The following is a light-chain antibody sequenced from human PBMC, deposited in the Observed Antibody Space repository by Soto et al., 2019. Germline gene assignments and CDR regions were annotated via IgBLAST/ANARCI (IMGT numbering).Light chain of an antibody. CDR1: SSNIGSKS. V-gene: IGLV1-44*01. Sequence: QSVLTQPPSASGTPGQRVTISCSGSSSNIGSKSVSWYQQVPGTAPKLLIFSNTLRPSGVPERFSGSTSGTSASQAISGLQSEDEADYYCAAWDDSLNGGVFGGGTKLTVL. CDR3: AAWDDSLNGGV. J-gene: IGLJ3*02. CDR2: SNT.